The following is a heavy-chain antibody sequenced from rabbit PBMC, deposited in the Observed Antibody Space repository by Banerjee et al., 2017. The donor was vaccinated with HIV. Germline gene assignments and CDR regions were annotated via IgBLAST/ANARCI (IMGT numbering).Heavy chain of an antibody. J-gene: IGHJ4*01. CDR2: INTGSGKY. Sequence: QEQLEESGGDLVKPEGSLTLTCTASGFSFSSTYWICWVRQAPGKGLEWIGCINTGSGKYYYASWAKGRFTISKTSSTTVTLQMTSLTAADTATYFCARAIAYASSSGYSFNLWGQGTLVTVS. CDR1: GFSFSSTYW. D-gene: IGHD1-1*01. CDR3: ARAIAYASSSGYSFNL. V-gene: IGHV1S45*01.